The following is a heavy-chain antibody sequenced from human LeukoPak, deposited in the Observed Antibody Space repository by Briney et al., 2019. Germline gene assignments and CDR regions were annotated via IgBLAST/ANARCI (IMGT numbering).Heavy chain of an antibody. J-gene: IGHJ4*02. Sequence: ASVKVSCKASGYTFTGYYMHWVRQAPGQGLGWVGWINPNSGGTNYAQKFQGRVTMTRDTSISTAYMELSRLRSDDTAVYYCARDVMVRGVIPSFVYWGQGTLVTVSS. CDR3: ARDVMVRGVIPSFVY. V-gene: IGHV1-2*02. D-gene: IGHD3-10*01. CDR2: INPNSGGT. CDR1: GYTFTGYY.